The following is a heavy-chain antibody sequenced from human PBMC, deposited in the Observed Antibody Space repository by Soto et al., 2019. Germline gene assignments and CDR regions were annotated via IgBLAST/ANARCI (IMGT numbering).Heavy chain of an antibody. Sequence: GGSLRLSCAASGFTFSDHYMNWVRQAPGKGLEWVSSISSSSSYIYYADSVKGRFTISRDNAKNSLYLQMNSLRAEDTAVYYCARGPSRTSQCYDYWGQGTLVTVS. CDR2: ISSSSSYI. CDR1: GFTFSDHY. J-gene: IGHJ4*02. V-gene: IGHV3-21*01. CDR3: ARGPSRTSQCYDY. D-gene: IGHD2-2*01.